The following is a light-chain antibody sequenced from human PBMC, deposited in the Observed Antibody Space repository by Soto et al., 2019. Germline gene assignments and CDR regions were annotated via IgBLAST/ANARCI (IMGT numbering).Light chain of an antibody. CDR3: QQYNNWPPYT. J-gene: IGKJ2*01. Sequence: EIVMTQSPATLSVSPVDRATLSCRASQSVSSDLAWYQQKPGQAPRLLIYGASTRATGIPTRFSGSGSGTEFTLTISSLQSEDFAVYYCQQYNNWPPYTFGQGTKVDIK. CDR1: QSVSSD. CDR2: GAS. V-gene: IGKV3-15*01.